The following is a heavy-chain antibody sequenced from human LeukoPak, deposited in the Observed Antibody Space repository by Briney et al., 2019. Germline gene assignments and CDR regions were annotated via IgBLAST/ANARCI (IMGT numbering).Heavy chain of an antibody. J-gene: IGHJ3*02. V-gene: IGHV4-59*01. CDR3: AREHRYYYDSSGYPGAFDI. D-gene: IGHD3-22*01. CDR1: GGSISSYY. Sequence: SETLSLTCTVSGGSISSYYWSWIRQPLGKGLEWIGYIYYSGSTNYNPSLKSRVTISVDTSENQFSLKLSSVTAADTAVYYCAREHRYYYDSSGYPGAFDIWGQGTMVTVSS. CDR2: IYYSGST.